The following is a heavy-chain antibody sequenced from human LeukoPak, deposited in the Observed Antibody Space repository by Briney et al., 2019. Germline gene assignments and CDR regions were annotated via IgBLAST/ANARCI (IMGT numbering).Heavy chain of an antibody. J-gene: IGHJ5*02. Sequence: PSQTLSLTCTVSGGSISSGGYYWSWLRQHPGKGLEWIGYIYHSGSTYYNPSLKSRVTISVDRSKNQFSLKLSSVTAADTAVYYCARTREYNWFDPWGQGTLVTVSS. CDR2: IYHSGST. CDR3: ARTREYNWFDP. D-gene: IGHD3-10*01. V-gene: IGHV4-30-2*01. CDR1: GGSISSGGYY.